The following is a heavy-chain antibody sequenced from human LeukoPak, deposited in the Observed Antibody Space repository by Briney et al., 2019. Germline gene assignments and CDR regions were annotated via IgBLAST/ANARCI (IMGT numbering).Heavy chain of an antibody. J-gene: IGHJ4*02. Sequence: SVKVSCKAYGGTFSSYAIRRERQAPGQGLERMGGIIPIFGTANYTQKFQGRVTITADESTSTAYVELSSLRSEDTAVYYCAKDSSGWYVNWGQGTLVTVSS. CDR1: GGTFSSYA. V-gene: IGHV1-69*13. CDR2: IIPIFGTA. D-gene: IGHD6-19*01. CDR3: AKDSSGWYVN.